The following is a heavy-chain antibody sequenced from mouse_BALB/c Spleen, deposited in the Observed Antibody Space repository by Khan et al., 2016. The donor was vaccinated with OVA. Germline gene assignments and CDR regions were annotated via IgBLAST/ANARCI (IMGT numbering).Heavy chain of an antibody. CDR2: INPSSNYI. Sequence: QVQLKQSGAELARPGASVKMSCKASDYTFTSYTMHWVKQRPGQGLEWIGYINPSSNYINSNQKFKDKATLTADKSSSTAYMQLSSLTSEASAVYYSARDGAKYRNDGWFAYWGQGTLVTVSA. CDR3: ARDGAKYRNDGWFAY. D-gene: IGHD2-14*01. J-gene: IGHJ3*01. CDR1: DYTFTSYT. V-gene: IGHV1-4*01.